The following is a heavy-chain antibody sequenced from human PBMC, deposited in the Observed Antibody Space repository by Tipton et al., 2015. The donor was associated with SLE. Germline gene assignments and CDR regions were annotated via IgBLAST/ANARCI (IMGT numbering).Heavy chain of an antibody. CDR2: ISSNGGST. J-gene: IGHJ5*02. CDR1: GFTFSSYA. V-gene: IGHV3-64D*06. Sequence: SLRLSCPASGFTFSSYAMHWVRQAPGKGLEYVSAISSNGGSTYYADSVKGRFTISRDNSKNTLYLQMSSLRAEDTAVYYCAKGDRGYYDILTGSPVNWFDPWGQGTLVTVSS. D-gene: IGHD3-9*01. CDR3: AKGDRGYYDILTGSPVNWFDP.